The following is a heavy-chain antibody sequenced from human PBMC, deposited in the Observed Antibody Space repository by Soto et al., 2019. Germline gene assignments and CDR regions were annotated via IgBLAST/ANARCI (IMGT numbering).Heavy chain of an antibody. CDR1: GCTFTPNW. CDR2: IKEDGSAK. CDR3: AREDFYRFDY. Sequence: EVQLVESGGGLVQPGGSLRVSWAAFGCTFTPNWLGWSSQAPGKGLEWVDNIKEDGSAKYYLYSVKARFTISRDNAKNSLYLQMNSLRADDTAVYYCAREDFYRFDYWGQGNLVTVSS. V-gene: IGHV3-7*01. J-gene: IGHJ4*02.